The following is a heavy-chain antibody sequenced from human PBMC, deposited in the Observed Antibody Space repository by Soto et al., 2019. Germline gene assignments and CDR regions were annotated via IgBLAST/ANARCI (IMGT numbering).Heavy chain of an antibody. CDR2: ISAYNGNT. J-gene: IGHJ6*02. CDR3: ARRGVVVPAAMLTGMDV. V-gene: IGHV1-18*01. CDR1: GYTFTSYG. D-gene: IGHD2-2*01. Sequence: QVQLVQSGAEVKKPGASVKVSCKASGYTFTSYGISWVRQAPGQGLEWMGWISAYNGNTNYAQKLQGRVTMTTDTSTSTAYRELRSLRSDDTAVYYCARRGVVVPAAMLTGMDVWGQGTTVTVSS.